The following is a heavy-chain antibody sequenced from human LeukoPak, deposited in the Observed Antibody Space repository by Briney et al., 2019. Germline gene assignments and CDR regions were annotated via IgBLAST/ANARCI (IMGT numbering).Heavy chain of an antibody. CDR2: LNQDGNKK. J-gene: IGHJ4*02. Sequence: GGSLRLSCAASGFSFNTYWMTWVRQAPGKGLEWVASLNQDGNKKYYVDSVKGRFTISRDNPQKSLYLEMNSLRAEDTAVYYCARAVTSTEGYWGQGTLVTVSS. V-gene: IGHV3-7*03. CDR3: ARAVTSTEGY. CDR1: GFSFNTYW.